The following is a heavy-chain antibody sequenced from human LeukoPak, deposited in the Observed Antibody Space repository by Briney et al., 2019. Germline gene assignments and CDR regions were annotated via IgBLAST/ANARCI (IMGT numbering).Heavy chain of an antibody. Sequence: SETLSLTCSVSGASISPSYWSWLRQPPGRGLEWIGYIYDSGTTNYNTSLASRVTISLDTSKNQFSLRLSSESAVDTAVYYCARGPPDRADIWGQGTMVTVSS. D-gene: IGHD3-16*02. J-gene: IGHJ3*02. CDR1: GASISPSY. V-gene: IGHV4-59*01. CDR2: IYDSGTT. CDR3: ARGPPDRADI.